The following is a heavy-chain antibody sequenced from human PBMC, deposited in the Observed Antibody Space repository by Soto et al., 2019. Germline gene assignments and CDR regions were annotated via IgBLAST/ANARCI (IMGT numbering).Heavy chain of an antibody. CDR3: ARGINYYDSGDDAFDI. Sequence: QVQLVQSGAEVKKPGASVKVSCKASGYTFTSYDINWVRQATGQGLEWMGWMNPNSGNTGYAQKFQGRVTMTRNTPISTAYMELSSLRSEDTVVYYCARGINYYDSGDDAFDIWGQGTMVTVSS. CDR2: MNPNSGNT. J-gene: IGHJ3*02. D-gene: IGHD3-10*01. V-gene: IGHV1-8*01. CDR1: GYTFTSYD.